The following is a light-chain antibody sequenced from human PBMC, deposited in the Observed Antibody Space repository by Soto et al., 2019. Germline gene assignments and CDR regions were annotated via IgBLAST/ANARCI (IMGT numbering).Light chain of an antibody. CDR1: QSVSNY. CDR3: QQRSDWTS. J-gene: IGKJ2*01. CDR2: DAS. V-gene: IGKV3-11*01. Sequence: EVVLTQSPATLSLSPGDRATLSCRASQSVSNYLAWYQQKLGQAPRLLIYDASNRATGIPARFSGSGSGTDFTLTISSLEPEDFAVYYCQQRSDWTSFGQGTKLEIK.